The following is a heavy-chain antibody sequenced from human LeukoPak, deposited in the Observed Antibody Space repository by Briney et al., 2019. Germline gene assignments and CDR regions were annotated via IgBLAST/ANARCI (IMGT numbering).Heavy chain of an antibody. D-gene: IGHD4-23*01. V-gene: IGHV3-30*18. J-gene: IGHJ4*02. CDR1: GFTFSSYG. Sequence: PGGSLRLSCAASGFTFSSYGMHWVRQAPGKGLEWVAVISYDGSSKYYADSVKGRFTISRDNSKNTLYLQMNSLRAEDTAVYYCAKDGGGNADYWGQGTLVTVSS. CDR2: ISYDGSSK. CDR3: AKDGGGNADY.